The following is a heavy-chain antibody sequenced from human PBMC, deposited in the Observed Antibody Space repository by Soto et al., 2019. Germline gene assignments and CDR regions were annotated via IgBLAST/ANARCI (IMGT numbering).Heavy chain of an antibody. D-gene: IGHD3-10*01. Sequence: PSETLSLTCTVSGGSISNSNYHWVWIRQPPGKGLEWLGTIYHSGITYYNPSLKSRATISLDTSKNQFSLDLSFVTAADTALYHCARRVTLFRGSKGGSSLYGMDVWGQGTTVTVSS. CDR3: ARRVTLFRGSKGGSSLYGMDV. CDR2: IYHSGIT. J-gene: IGHJ6*02. V-gene: IGHV4-39*01. CDR1: GGSISNSNYH.